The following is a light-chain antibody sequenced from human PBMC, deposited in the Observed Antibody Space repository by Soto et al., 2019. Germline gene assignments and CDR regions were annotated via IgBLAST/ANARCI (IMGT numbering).Light chain of an antibody. CDR1: SSNIGAGYD. V-gene: IGLV1-40*01. CDR3: QSYDSSLDVV. J-gene: IGLJ2*01. Sequence: QSVLTQPPSVSGAPGQRVTISCTGSSSNIGAGYDVHWYQQLPGTAPKLFIYGNNNRPSGVPDRFSGSKSGTSASLAITGLQAEDETDYYCQSYDSSLDVVFGGGTKLTVL. CDR2: GNN.